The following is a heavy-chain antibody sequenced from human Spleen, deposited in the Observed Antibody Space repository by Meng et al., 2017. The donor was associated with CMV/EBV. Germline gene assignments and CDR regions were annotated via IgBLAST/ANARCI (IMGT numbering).Heavy chain of an antibody. J-gene: IGHJ6*02. CDR2: IGGSSSYM. Sequence: GESLKISCAASGFTLSSYAMNWVRQTPGKGLEWVSSIGGSSSYMYYSDSVKGRFTISRDNSKNTLYLQMNSLRAEDTAVYYCARGAYYGMDVWGQGTTVTVSS. V-gene: IGHV3-21*04. CDR1: GFTLSSYA. CDR3: ARGAYYGMDV.